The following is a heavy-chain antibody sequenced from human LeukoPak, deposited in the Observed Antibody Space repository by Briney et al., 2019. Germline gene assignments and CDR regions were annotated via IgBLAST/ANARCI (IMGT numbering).Heavy chain of an antibody. V-gene: IGHV3-7*01. Sequence: ETLSLTCAVYGGSFSGYYWSWVRQAPGKGLEWVANIKEDESEKNYVDSVKGRFTISRDNAKNSLYLQMNSLRGEDTAVYYCARVSGSGSSYRALDIWGQGTMVTVSS. CDR2: IKEDESEK. D-gene: IGHD3-10*01. CDR1: GGSFSGYY. CDR3: ARVSGSGSSYRALDI. J-gene: IGHJ3*02.